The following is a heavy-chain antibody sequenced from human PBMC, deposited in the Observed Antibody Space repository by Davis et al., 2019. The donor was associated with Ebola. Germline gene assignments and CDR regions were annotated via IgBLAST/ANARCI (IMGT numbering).Heavy chain of an antibody. CDR1: GGSISSYY. Sequence: PSETLSLTCTVSGGSISSYYWSWIRQPPGKGLEWIGYIYYSGSTNYNPSLKSRVTISVDTSKNQFSLKLSSVTAADTAVYYCARSSSFNPWFDPWGQGTLVTVSS. CDR2: IYYSGST. CDR3: ARSSSFNPWFDP. V-gene: IGHV4-59*01. J-gene: IGHJ5*02.